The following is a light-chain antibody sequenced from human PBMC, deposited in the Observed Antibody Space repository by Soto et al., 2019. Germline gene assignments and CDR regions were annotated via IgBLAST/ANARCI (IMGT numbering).Light chain of an antibody. J-gene: IGKJ4*01. V-gene: IGKV3-20*01. CDR3: RQYGYSLGFA. CDR2: GAS. CDR1: QSVRSNF. Sequence: EIVLTQSPGTLSLSPGERATLSCRASQSVRSNFLAWYQEKPGQAPRFLIYGASSRATGIPDRFSGSGSGTDFTLTISRLEPEDFAVYYCRQYGYSLGFAFGGGTKVEIK.